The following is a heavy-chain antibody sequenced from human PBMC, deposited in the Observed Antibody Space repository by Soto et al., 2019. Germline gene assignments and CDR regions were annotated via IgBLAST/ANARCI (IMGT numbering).Heavy chain of an antibody. D-gene: IGHD3-22*01. J-gene: IGHJ4*02. CDR1: GFTFSSYG. V-gene: IGHV3-33*01. Sequence: GGSLRLSCAASGFTFSSYGMHWVRQAPGKGLEWVAVIWYDGRNTCYADSVKGRFTISRDNSKNTLYLQMNSLRAEDTAVYYCARTAYYYDSSGYYFDCWGQGTLVTVSS. CDR2: IWYDGRNT. CDR3: ARTAYYYDSSGYYFDC.